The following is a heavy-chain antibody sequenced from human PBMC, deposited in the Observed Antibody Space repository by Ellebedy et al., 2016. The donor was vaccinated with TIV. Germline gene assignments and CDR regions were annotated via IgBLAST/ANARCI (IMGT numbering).Heavy chain of an antibody. J-gene: IGHJ6*02. D-gene: IGHD3-3*01. V-gene: IGHV1-46*01. CDR1: GYTFTSHY. Sequence: AASVQVSCKASGYTFTSHYIHWVRQAPGQGLEWMGIIYPNGGSTTYAQNFQGRVTMTRDTSTNTVYMELSSLRSEDTAVSYCARGGIGDFWGAYYYGMDVWGQGTTVTVSS. CDR2: IYPNGGST. CDR3: ARGGIGDFWGAYYYGMDV.